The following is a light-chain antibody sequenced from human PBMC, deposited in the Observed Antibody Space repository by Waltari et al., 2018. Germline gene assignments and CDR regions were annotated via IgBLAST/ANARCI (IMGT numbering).Light chain of an antibody. J-gene: IGLJ3*02. CDR2: KAD. CDR3: LLQMPGGIWV. CDR1: SGSVSTHNY. Sequence: QTVVTQEPSLSISPGGTVTVTCGLSSGSVSTHNYPSWYRQTPGQTPRALIYKADIRSSGLPDRFSGSILGTKAALTLTGAQADDEDDYYCLLQMPGGIWVFGGGTKLTVL. V-gene: IGLV8-61*01.